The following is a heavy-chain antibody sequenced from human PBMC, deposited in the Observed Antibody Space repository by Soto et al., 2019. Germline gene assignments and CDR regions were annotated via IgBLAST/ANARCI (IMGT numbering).Heavy chain of an antibody. CDR3: ARLSSGWYFFDY. CDR1: GGSISSSGYH. Sequence: QVQLQESGPGLVKPSQTLSLTCTVSGGSISSSGYHWSWIRQHPGKGLEWIGYVYYSGTPYYNPSLKSRVSISIDTSKNQFSLNLSSMTAADTAVYYCARLSSGWYFFDYWGQGTLVTVSS. J-gene: IGHJ4*02. D-gene: IGHD6-19*01. CDR2: VYYSGTP. V-gene: IGHV4-31*03.